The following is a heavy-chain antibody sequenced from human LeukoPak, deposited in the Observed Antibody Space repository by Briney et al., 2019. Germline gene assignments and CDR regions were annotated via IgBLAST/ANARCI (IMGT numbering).Heavy chain of an antibody. D-gene: IGHD6-19*01. CDR1: GFTFSSYG. Sequence: QTGGSLRLSCAASGFTFSSYGMRWVRQAPGKGLEWVAVIWYDGSNKYYADSVKGRFTISRDNSKNTLYLQMNSLRAEDTAVYYCAKDSYSSGFNFDYWGQGTLVTVSS. V-gene: IGHV3-33*06. CDR3: AKDSYSSGFNFDY. J-gene: IGHJ4*02. CDR2: IWYDGSNK.